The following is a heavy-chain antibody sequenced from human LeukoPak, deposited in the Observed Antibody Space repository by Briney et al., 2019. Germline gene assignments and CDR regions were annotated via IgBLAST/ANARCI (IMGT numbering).Heavy chain of an antibody. CDR3: ALMHGDYAYAFDI. D-gene: IGHD4-17*01. CDR2: ISGSGGST. V-gene: IGHV3-23*01. Sequence: GGSLRLSCAASGFTFSSYAMSWVHQAPGKGLEWVSAISGSGGSTYYADSVKGRFTISRDNSKNTLYLQMNSLRAEDTAVYYCALMHGDYAYAFDIWGQGTMVTVSS. CDR1: GFTFSSYA. J-gene: IGHJ3*02.